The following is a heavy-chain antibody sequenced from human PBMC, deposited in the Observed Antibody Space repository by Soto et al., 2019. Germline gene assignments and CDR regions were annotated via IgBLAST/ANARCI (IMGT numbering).Heavy chain of an antibody. J-gene: IGHJ6*02. V-gene: IGHV5-51*01. CDR2: IYPGDSDT. CDR3: AIGYCSSTSCYTSQKPYYYGMDV. D-gene: IGHD2-2*02. CDR1: GYSFTSYW. Sequence: PGESLKISCKGSGYSFTSYWIGWVRQMPGKGLEWMGIIYPGDSDTRYSPSFQGQVTISADKSISTAYLQWSSLKASDTAMYYCAIGYCSSTSCYTSQKPYYYGMDVWGQGTTVTVSS.